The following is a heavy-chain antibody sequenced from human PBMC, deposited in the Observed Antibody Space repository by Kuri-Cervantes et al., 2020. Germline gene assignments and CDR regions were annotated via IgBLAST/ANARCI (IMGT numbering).Heavy chain of an antibody. D-gene: IGHD6-25*01. CDR1: GFTVSSNY. CDR2: IYSGGST. Sequence: GGSLRLSCAASGFTVSSNYMSWVRQAPGKGLEWVSVIYSGGSTYYADSVKGRFTISRDNSKNMLFLQMNSLRAEDTAVYYCAKASSSGPGWFDAWGQGTLVTVSS. CDR3: AKASSSGPGWFDA. V-gene: IGHV3-53*05. J-gene: IGHJ5*02.